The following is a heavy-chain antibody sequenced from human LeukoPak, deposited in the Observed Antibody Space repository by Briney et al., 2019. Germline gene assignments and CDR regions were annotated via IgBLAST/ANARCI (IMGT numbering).Heavy chain of an antibody. CDR2: IYYSGST. V-gene: IGHV4-59*08. D-gene: IGHD4-17*01. CDR1: GGSISSYY. Sequence: SETLSLTCTVSGGSISSYYWSWIRQPPGKGLEWIGYIYYSGSTYYNPSLKSRVTISVDTSKNQFSLKLSSVTAADTAVYYCARGYTDYADELGYWGQGTLVTVSS. CDR3: ARGYTDYADELGY. J-gene: IGHJ4*02.